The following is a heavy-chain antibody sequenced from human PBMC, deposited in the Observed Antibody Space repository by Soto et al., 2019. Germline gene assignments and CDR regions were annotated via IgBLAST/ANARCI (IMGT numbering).Heavy chain of an antibody. J-gene: IGHJ4*02. CDR2: TYFRSTWND. Sequence: SQTLSLTCAISGGSVSTNNAAWSWIRQSPSRGLEWLGRTYFRSTWNDDYAVSLKGRITINPDTSKNQFSLQLNSVTPEDTVVYYCARVPFSSGWDFDYWGQGTLVT. CDR1: GGSVSTNNAA. D-gene: IGHD6-19*01. V-gene: IGHV6-1*01. CDR3: ARVPFSSGWDFDY.